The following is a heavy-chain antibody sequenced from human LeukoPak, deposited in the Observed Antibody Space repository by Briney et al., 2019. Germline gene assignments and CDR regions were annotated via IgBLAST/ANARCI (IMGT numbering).Heavy chain of an antibody. CDR1: GDSFSRHELT. CDR2: TFYRSKLYN. J-gene: IGHJ4*02. CDR3: VRSYDWVFDY. D-gene: IGHD1-1*01. Sequence: SQTLSLTCAISGDSFSRHELTWDWVRQSPSRGLEWLGRTFYRSKLYNDYAVSVKSRITVSPDTSKNQFSLHLNSVTPEDTAVYYCVRSYDWVFDYWGQGTRVAVSS. V-gene: IGHV6-1*01.